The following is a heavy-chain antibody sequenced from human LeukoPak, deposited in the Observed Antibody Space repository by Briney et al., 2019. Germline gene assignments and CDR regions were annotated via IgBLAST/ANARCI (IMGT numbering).Heavy chain of an antibody. V-gene: IGHV3-7*03. CDR3: ARTVVVVVGASDYFDY. CDR2: RRHDGGVK. J-gene: IGHJ4*02. D-gene: IGHD2-2*01. CDR1: GFTFSSYW. Sequence: GGSLRLSCAASGFTFSSYWMTWGRKAPAQGKELVANRRHDGGVKSYMDSAKRRFTLARDNAKSSLYLQMNSLRVEDTAMYFCARTVVVVVGASDYFDYWGQGTLVTVSS.